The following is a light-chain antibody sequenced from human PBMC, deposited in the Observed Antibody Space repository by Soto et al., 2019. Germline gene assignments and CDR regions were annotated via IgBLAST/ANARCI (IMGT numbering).Light chain of an antibody. J-gene: IGKJ2*01. CDR2: GAS. CDR1: QSVSSN. Sequence: EIVMTQSPATLSVSPGERATLSCRASQSVSSNLAWYQQKPGQAPRLLIYGASTRATGIPARFSGSGSGTEFTLTISSLQAEDFAVYYCQQYNNWPPWYTFGPGTKLEIK. CDR3: QQYNNWPPWYT. V-gene: IGKV3-15*01.